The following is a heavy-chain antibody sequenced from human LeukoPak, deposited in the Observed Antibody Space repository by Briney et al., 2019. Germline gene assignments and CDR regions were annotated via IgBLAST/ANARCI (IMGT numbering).Heavy chain of an antibody. D-gene: IGHD3-22*01. CDR1: GFTFSSYA. J-gene: IGHJ4*02. CDR3: AKTAGYYYDSSGYQPYFDY. Sequence: PGGSLRPSCAASGFTFSSYAMSWVRQAPGKGLEWVSAISGSGGSTYYADSVKGRFTISRDNSKNTLYLQMNSLRAEDTAVYYCAKTAGYYYDSSGYQPYFDYWGQGTLVTVSS. CDR2: ISGSGGST. V-gene: IGHV3-23*01.